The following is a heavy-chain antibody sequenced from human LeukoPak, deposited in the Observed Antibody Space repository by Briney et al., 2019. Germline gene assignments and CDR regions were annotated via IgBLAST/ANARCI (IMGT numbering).Heavy chain of an antibody. Sequence: ASVKVSCKASGYSFTNYEINWVRQATGQGLEWMGWMNPNSGNTGYAQNFQGRVTMTTDTSTSTAYLELRSLRSDDTAVYYCARFYCSSTSCYPGDYWGQGTLVTVSS. V-gene: IGHV1-8*01. J-gene: IGHJ4*02. CDR2: MNPNSGNT. CDR1: GYSFTNYE. D-gene: IGHD2-2*01. CDR3: ARFYCSSTSCYPGDY.